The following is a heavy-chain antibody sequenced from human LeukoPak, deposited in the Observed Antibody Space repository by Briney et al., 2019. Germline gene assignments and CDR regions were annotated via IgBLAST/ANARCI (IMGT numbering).Heavy chain of an antibody. Sequence: ASVKVSCKASGYTFTGYYMHWVRQAPGKGLEWMGGFDPEDGETIYAQKFQGRVTMTEDTSTDTAYMELSSLRSEDTAVYYCATLRHLWSDRDAFDIWGQGTMVTVSS. CDR1: GYTFTGYY. CDR3: ATLRHLWSDRDAFDI. D-gene: IGHD3-3*01. CDR2: FDPEDGET. V-gene: IGHV1-24*01. J-gene: IGHJ3*02.